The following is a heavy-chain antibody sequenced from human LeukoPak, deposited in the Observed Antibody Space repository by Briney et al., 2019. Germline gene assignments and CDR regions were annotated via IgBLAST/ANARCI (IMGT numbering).Heavy chain of an antibody. D-gene: IGHD4-23*01. CDR3: ARDGRDYGGNAEAFDY. CDR2: MNPNSGNT. J-gene: IGHJ4*02. Sequence: SVKVSCKASGYTFTSYDINWVRQATGQGLEWMGWMNPNSGNTGYAQKFQGRVTMTRNTSISTAYMELSSLRSEDTAVYYCARDGRDYGGNAEAFDYWGQGTLVTVSS. V-gene: IGHV1-8*01. CDR1: GYTFTSYD.